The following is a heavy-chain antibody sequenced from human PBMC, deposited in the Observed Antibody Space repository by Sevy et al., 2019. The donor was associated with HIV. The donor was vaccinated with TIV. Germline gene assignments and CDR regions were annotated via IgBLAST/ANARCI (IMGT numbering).Heavy chain of an antibody. CDR2: IYYSGST. Sequence: SETLSLTCTVSGGSISSSSYYWGWIRQPPGKGLEWIGSIYYSGSTYYNPSLKSRVTISVDTSKNQFSLKLSSVTAADTAVYYCARHRIAAAGYWFDPWGQGTLVTVSS. J-gene: IGHJ5*02. CDR1: GGSISSSSYY. V-gene: IGHV4-39*01. D-gene: IGHD6-13*01. CDR3: ARHRIAAAGYWFDP.